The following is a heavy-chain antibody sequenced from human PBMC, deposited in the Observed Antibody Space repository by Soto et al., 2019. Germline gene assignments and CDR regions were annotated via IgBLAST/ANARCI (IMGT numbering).Heavy chain of an antibody. V-gene: IGHV4-30-2*01. J-gene: IGHJ5*02. D-gene: IGHD3-22*01. CDR1: GGSISSGGYS. Sequence: QLQLQESGSGLVKPSQTLSLTCAVSGGSISSGGYSWSWIRQPPGKGLEWIGYIYHSGSTYYNPSLKSRVTISVDRSKNQFSLKLSSVTAGDTAVYYCASATPYDSSGYYFGWFDPWGQGTLVTVSS. CDR2: IYHSGST. CDR3: ASATPYDSSGYYFGWFDP.